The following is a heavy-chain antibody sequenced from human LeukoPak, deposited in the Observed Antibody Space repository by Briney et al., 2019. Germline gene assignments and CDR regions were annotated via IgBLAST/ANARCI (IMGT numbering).Heavy chain of an antibody. V-gene: IGHV3-43*01. CDR3: AKIYGSGSSYNPGTFDKDFDY. J-gene: IGHJ4*02. D-gene: IGHD3-10*01. CDR1: GFTFDDYT. Sequence: PGGSLRLSCAASGFTFDDYTMHWVRQAPGKGLEWVSLISWDGGSTYYADSVKGRFTISRDNSKNSLYLQMNSLRTEDTALYYCAKIYGSGSSYNPGTFDKDFDYWGQGTLVTVSS. CDR2: ISWDGGST.